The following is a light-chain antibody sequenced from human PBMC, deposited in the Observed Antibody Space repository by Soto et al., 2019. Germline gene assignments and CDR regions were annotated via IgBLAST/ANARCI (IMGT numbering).Light chain of an antibody. CDR1: QSVTSSY. Sequence: ELGLTQSACTLSWSAGERATLSCRASQSVTSSYLAWYQQKPGQAPRLLIYGTSNRATGIPDRFSGSGYGTDFNLTISSLETEDFAVYYCQQYGSSPRTFGQGTKVDIK. CDR2: GTS. CDR3: QQYGSSPRT. J-gene: IGKJ1*01. V-gene: IGKV3-20*01.